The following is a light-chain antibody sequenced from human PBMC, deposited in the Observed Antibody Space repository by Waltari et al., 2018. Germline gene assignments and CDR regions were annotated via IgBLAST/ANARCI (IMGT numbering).Light chain of an antibody. Sequence: QSTLTQPASVSGSPGQSITISCTGTNSDVGGYNYVSWYQQLPGKAPKLMIYDVNKFPSGFSNRFSGSKSGNTASLTISGLQAEDEADYYCSSYTNRDTHVIFGGGTKLTVL. V-gene: IGLV2-14*03. CDR2: DVN. CDR3: SSYTNRDTHVI. CDR1: NSDVGGYNY. J-gene: IGLJ2*01.